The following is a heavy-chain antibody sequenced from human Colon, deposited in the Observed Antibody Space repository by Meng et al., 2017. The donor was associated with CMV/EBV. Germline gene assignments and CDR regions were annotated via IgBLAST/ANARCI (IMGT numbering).Heavy chain of an antibody. CDR3: ARDNIMRGYSLSWFDP. Sequence: GSISSGDYSSSWIRQPPGKGLEWIGYIYYSGSTYYNPSLKSRVTISVDTSKNQFSLKLSSVTAADTAVYYCARDNIMRGYSLSWFDPWGQGTLVTVSS. D-gene: IGHD3-22*01. J-gene: IGHJ5*02. CDR1: GSISSGDYS. V-gene: IGHV4-30-4*01. CDR2: IYYSGST.